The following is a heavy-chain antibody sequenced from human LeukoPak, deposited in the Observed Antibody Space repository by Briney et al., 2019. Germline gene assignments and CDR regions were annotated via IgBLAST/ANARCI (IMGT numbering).Heavy chain of an antibody. CDR2: IYYSGST. CDR3: ASSSRRLGGDSGSSYPNHYYFDS. CDR1: GGSISSISYY. J-gene: IGHJ4*02. V-gene: IGHV4-39*07. D-gene: IGHD1-26*01. Sequence: SETLSLTCTVSGGSISSISYYWGWIRQPPGKGLEWIGSIYYSGSTYYNPSLKSRVTISVDTSKTQFSLKLSSVTAADTAVYYCASSSRRLGGDSGSSYPNHYYFDSWGQGTLVTVSS.